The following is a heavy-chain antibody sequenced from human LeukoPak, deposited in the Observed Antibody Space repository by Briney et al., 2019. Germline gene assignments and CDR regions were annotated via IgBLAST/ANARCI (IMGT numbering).Heavy chain of an antibody. CDR1: GGSISISSHY. Sequence: PSETLSLTCTVSGGSISISSHYWAWIRQPPGKGLEWLGSMYYTGGTYYNPSLKSRVTISIDTSKNQFSLKLNSVTAADTAVYYCARLVRYCSTNSCYPFDFWGQGTLVTVSS. J-gene: IGHJ4*02. CDR2: MYYTGGT. D-gene: IGHD2-2*01. CDR3: ARLVRYCSTNSCYPFDF. V-gene: IGHV4-39*01.